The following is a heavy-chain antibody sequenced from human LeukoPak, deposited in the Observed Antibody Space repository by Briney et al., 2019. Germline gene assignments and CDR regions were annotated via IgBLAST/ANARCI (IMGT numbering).Heavy chain of an antibody. V-gene: IGHV3-11*01. CDR2: ISSSGSTI. J-gene: IGHJ3*02. CDR1: GFTFSDHY. Sequence: GGSLRLSCAASGFTFSDHYMSWIRQAPGKGLEWVSYISSSGSTIFYADSVKGRFTISRDNAKNSLYLQMNSLRAEDTAMYYCARELGYCSSTDCMGRAFDIWGQGTVVTVSS. CDR3: ARELGYCSSTDCMGRAFDI. D-gene: IGHD2-2*01.